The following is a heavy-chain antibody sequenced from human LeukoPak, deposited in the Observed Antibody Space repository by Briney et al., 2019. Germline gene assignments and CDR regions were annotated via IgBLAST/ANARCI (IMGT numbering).Heavy chain of an antibody. Sequence: GGSLRLSCAASGFIFSSYNMNWVRQAPGKGLEWVSSISSSSNYIYYADSVKGRFTISRDNAKSSLSLQMNSLSADDTAVYYCARLMFLWPPIYFDYWGQGTLVTVSS. D-gene: IGHD2-8*01. CDR3: ARLMFLWPPIYFDY. V-gene: IGHV3-21*01. J-gene: IGHJ4*02. CDR2: ISSSSNYI. CDR1: GFIFSSYN.